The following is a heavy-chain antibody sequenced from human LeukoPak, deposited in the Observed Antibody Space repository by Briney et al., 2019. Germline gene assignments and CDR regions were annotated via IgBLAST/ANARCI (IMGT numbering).Heavy chain of an antibody. J-gene: IGHJ1*01. V-gene: IGHV3-53*01. Sequence: GGSLRLSCAASGFTVSSNHMSWVRQAPGKGLEWVSVIYSGGSTYYADSVKGRFTISRDNSKNTLYLQMNSLRAEDTAVYYCASPPDSSGYYRYFQHWGQGTLVTVSS. CDR2: IYSGGST. CDR1: GFTVSSNH. D-gene: IGHD3-22*01. CDR3: ASPPDSSGYYRYFQH.